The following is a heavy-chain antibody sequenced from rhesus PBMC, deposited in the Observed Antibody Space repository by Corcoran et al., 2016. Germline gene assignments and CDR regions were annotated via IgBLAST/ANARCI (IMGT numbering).Heavy chain of an antibody. Sequence: QVQLQESGPGLVKPSVTLSLTCAVSGYSISSGYYWGWIRQPPGKGLEYIGYISGSSGSTYYNPSLKSRVTISKDTSKNQFSLKLSSVTAADTAVYYCARSNFDAFDFWGQGLRVTVSS. CDR2: ISGSSGST. CDR1: GYSISSGYY. D-gene: IGHD7-45*01. V-gene: IGHV4-99*01. J-gene: IGHJ3*01. CDR3: ARSNFDAFDF.